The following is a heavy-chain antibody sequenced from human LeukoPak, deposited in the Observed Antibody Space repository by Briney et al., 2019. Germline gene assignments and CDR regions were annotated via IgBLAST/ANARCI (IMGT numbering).Heavy chain of an antibody. CDR3: ARSQGEGGYSSSWYVDY. Sequence: SVKVSCKASGGTFSSYAISWVRQAPGQGLEWMGGIIPIFGTANYAQKFQGRVTITADEFTSTAYMELSSLRSEDTAVYYCARSQGEGGYSSSWYVDYWGQGTLVTVSS. D-gene: IGHD6-13*01. J-gene: IGHJ4*02. CDR1: GGTFSSYA. V-gene: IGHV1-69*01. CDR2: IIPIFGTA.